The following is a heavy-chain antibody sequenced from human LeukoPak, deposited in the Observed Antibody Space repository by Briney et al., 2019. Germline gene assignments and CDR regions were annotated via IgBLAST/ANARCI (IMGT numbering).Heavy chain of an antibody. V-gene: IGHV4-39*07. Sequence: SETLSLTCTVSGGSISTSSYYWGWVRQPPGKGLEWIGNIFYSGSTYYSPSLKSRVTISLDTSRNQFSLQLNSVSPEDTAVYYCVRGGYSSIWSWGQGTLVTVSS. CDR2: IFYSGST. CDR1: GGSISTSSYY. CDR3: VRGGYSSIWS. D-gene: IGHD6-13*01. J-gene: IGHJ4*02.